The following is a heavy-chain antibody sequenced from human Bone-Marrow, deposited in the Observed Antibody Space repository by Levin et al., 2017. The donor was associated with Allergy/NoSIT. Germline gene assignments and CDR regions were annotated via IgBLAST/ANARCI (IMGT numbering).Heavy chain of an antibody. D-gene: IGHD6-19*01. CDR2: ISSSGRTK. Sequence: PGGSLRLSCAASGFVFGDYFMAWIRQTPGGGLEWVSYISSSGRTKHYAESVKGRFTISRDNVKSSLFLEMNGLRVDDTAVYFCARDLFNSGWRFDPWGHGTLVIVSS. CDR1: GFVFGDYF. J-gene: IGHJ5*02. CDR3: ARDLFNSGWRFDP. V-gene: IGHV3-11*01.